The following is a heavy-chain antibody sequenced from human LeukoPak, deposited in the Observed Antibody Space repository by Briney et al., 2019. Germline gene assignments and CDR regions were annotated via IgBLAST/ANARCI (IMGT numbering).Heavy chain of an antibody. Sequence: PGGSLRLSCAASGFTFSSYGMHWVRQAPGKGLEWVAVISYDGSNKYYADSVKGRFTISRDNYKNTLYLQMNSLRAEDTAVYYCAKDVYCSSTSCYRPKYYYGMDVWGKGTTVTVSS. V-gene: IGHV3-30*18. J-gene: IGHJ6*04. CDR2: ISYDGSNK. CDR1: GFTFSSYG. CDR3: AKDVYCSSTSCYRPKYYYGMDV. D-gene: IGHD2-2*01.